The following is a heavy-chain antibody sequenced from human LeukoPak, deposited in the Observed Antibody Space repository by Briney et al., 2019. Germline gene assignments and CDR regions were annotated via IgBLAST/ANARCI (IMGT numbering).Heavy chain of an antibody. Sequence: SETLSLTCAVYGGSFSDYSWSWIRQPPGKGLEWIGEINPSGDTNHNPSLMSRVSMSVDTSKNQISLRVSSVTAADTAVYYCARVGYSFSINDWSRTGLGAYPTKYYYMDFWGKGTTVTVSS. CDR1: GGSFSDYS. D-gene: IGHD5-18*01. CDR3: ARVGYSFSINDWSRTGLGAYPTKYYYMDF. V-gene: IGHV4-34*01. CDR2: INPSGDT. J-gene: IGHJ6*03.